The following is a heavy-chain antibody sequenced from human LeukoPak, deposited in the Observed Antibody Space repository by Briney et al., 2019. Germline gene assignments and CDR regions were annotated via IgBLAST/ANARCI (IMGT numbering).Heavy chain of an antibody. V-gene: IGHV3-48*01. CDR3: ARPAAAVAGSSYYFDY. CDR2: ISSSSSTI. J-gene: IGHJ4*02. CDR1: GFTFSSYS. Sequence: GGSLRLSCAASGFTFSSYSMNWVRQAPGKGLEWVSYISSSSSTIYYADSVKGRFTTSRDNAKNSLYLQMNSLRAEDTAVYYCARPAAAVAGSSYYFDYWGQGTLVTVSS. D-gene: IGHD6-19*01.